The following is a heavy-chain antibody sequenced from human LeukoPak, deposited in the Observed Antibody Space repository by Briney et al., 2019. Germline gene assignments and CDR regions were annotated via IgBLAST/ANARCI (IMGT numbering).Heavy chain of an antibody. CDR3: ANASHSENLIGRCRARLWYFDY. J-gene: IGHJ4*02. CDR1: GFTFNSYA. D-gene: IGHD3-9*01. CDR2: IRGGGGSP. Sequence: GGSLRLSCAASGFTFNSYAMSWVRQAPGKGLEWVSGIRGGGGSPYYADSVRGRFSISRDSAKDNLYLQMNSLRAEDTAVYYCANASHSENLIGRCRARLWYFDYWGQGTLVTVSS. V-gene: IGHV3-23*01.